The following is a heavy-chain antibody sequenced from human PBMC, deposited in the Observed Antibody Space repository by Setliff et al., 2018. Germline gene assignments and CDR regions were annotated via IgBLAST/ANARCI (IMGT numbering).Heavy chain of an antibody. CDR2: IYPGDSDT. CDR1: GYSFPSYW. J-gene: IGHJ3*02. V-gene: IGHV5-51*01. CDR3: ASSSGSSSNDAFDI. D-gene: IGHD1-26*01. Sequence: GESLKISCKASGYSFPSYWIGWVRQVPGKGLEWMGIIYPGDSDTRYNPSFRGQVTISADKSISTAYLQWSSLKASDTAMYYCASSSGSSSNDAFDIWGQGTTVTVSS.